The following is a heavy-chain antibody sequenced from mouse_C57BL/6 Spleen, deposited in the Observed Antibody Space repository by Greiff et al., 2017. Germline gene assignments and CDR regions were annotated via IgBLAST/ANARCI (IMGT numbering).Heavy chain of an antibody. CDR1: GYTFTSYW. J-gene: IGHJ3*01. D-gene: IGHD2-4*01. Sequence: VQLQQPGTELVKPGPSVTLSCTASGYTFTSYWMHWVKQRSGQGLVWIGNIKPSHGGTNYNEKFKSKATLTVDKSSSTAYMQLSSLTSEDSAEYYCARSSDYDYGYGGWGQGTLVT. V-gene: IGHV1-53*01. CDR3: ARSSDYDYGYGG. CDR2: IKPSHGGT.